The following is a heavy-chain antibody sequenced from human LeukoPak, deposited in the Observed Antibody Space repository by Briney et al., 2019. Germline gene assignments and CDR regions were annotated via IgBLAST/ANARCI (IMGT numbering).Heavy chain of an antibody. CDR3: AEDGDFWSGYYTGIDN. J-gene: IGHJ4*02. V-gene: IGHV3-30*02. CDR2: IRYDGNQK. Sequence: GGSLRLSCATSGFRFSSYAMHWVRQAPGKGLEWVAFIRYDGNQKYYADSVEGRFTISRDNFKNTLDLQMNSLRGDDTAVYYCAEDGDFWSGYYTGIDNWGQGTLITVSS. CDR1: GFRFSSYA. D-gene: IGHD3-3*01.